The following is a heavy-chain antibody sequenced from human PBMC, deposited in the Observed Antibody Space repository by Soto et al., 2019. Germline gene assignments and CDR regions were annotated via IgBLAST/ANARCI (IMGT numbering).Heavy chain of an antibody. Sequence: QVQLVQSGAEVKKPGSSVKVSCKASGGTFSRYTITWVRQAPGQGLEWMGGIIPIFGTANYAQKFQGRVTITADESTSTAYMELSSLRSEDTAVYYCAREGRVLTVTTGWFDPWGQGTLVTVSS. CDR1: GGTFSRYT. CDR3: AREGRVLTVTTGWFDP. V-gene: IGHV1-69*01. CDR2: IIPIFGTA. J-gene: IGHJ5*02. D-gene: IGHD4-17*01.